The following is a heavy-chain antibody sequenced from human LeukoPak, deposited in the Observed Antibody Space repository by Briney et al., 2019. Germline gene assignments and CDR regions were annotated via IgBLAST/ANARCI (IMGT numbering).Heavy chain of an antibody. CDR3: ARAYSPPLTIAVQAPDY. CDR2: ISSSGSTI. D-gene: IGHD2-2*01. V-gene: IGHV3-11*04. Sequence: GGSLRLYCAASGFTFSDYYMSWLRQAPGQGLEWGSYISSSGSTIYYADSVKGRFTISRDNAKNSLHLQMNSLRAEDTAVYYCARAYSPPLTIAVQAPDYWGQGALVTVSS. CDR1: GFTFSDYY. J-gene: IGHJ4*02.